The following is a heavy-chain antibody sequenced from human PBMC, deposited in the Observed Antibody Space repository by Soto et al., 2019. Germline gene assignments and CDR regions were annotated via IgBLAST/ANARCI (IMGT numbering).Heavy chain of an antibody. Sequence: SETLSLTCAVHGESFSGYGGTFSGDYWSWIRQTPGKGLEWIGEINHRGGTNYKPSLKSRVTISVDTSKNQFSLNLNSVTAADTAVYYCARGQRRGGSSGWSLWGQGTLGTVS. CDR3: ARGQRRGGSSGWSL. CDR2: INHRGGT. CDR1: GESFSGYGGTFSGDY. V-gene: IGHV4-34*01. J-gene: IGHJ4*02. D-gene: IGHD6-19*01.